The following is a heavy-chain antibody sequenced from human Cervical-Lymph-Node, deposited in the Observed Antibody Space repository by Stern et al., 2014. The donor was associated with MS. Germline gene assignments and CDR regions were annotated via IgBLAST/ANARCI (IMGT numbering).Heavy chain of an antibody. CDR2: LCPGNSDT. D-gene: IGHD3-10*01. Sequence: VQLVESGVEVKKPGESLKISCTGSGYSFSSYCIGWGRQMPGKGLEWMGILCPGNSDTKYSPSFQGQVIFSADTSISTAYLQWSSLKASDTATYYCAKLLWYGELHEAFDIWGQGTLVTVS. J-gene: IGHJ3*02. CDR1: GYSFSSYC. CDR3: AKLLWYGELHEAFDI. V-gene: IGHV5-51*03.